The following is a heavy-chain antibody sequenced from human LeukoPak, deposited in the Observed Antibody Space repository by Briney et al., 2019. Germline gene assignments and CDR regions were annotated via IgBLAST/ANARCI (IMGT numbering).Heavy chain of an antibody. V-gene: IGHV4-30-2*01. CDR1: GGSISSGGYS. J-gene: IGHJ5*02. D-gene: IGHD4-23*01. CDR3: ARERMTTVGNWFDP. Sequence: SETLSLTCAVSGGSISSGGYSWSWIRQPPGKGLEWIGYIYHSGSTYYNPSLKSRVTISVDRSKNQFSLKLSSVTAADTAVYYCARERMTTVGNWFDPWGQGTLVTVSS. CDR2: IYHSGST.